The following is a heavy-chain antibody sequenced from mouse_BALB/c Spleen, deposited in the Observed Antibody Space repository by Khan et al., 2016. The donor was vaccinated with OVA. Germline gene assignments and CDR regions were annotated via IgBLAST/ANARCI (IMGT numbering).Heavy chain of an antibody. CDR2: ISSTGST. V-gene: IGHV3-2*02. J-gene: IGHJ4*01. CDR3: ARSVYYSYGDGLDC. CDR1: GYSITSDYA. Sequence: EVQLQESGPGLVKPSQSLSLTCTVTGYSITSDYAWNWIRQFPGNKLEWMGYISSTGSTSYNPSLKSRISITRDTSTNKFFLQLKSVTSEDTATYYCARSVYYSYGDGLDCWGQGTSVTVSA. D-gene: IGHD2-12*01.